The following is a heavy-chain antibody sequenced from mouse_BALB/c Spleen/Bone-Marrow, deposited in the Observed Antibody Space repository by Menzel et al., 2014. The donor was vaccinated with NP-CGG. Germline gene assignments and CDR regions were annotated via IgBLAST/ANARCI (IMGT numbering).Heavy chain of an antibody. CDR1: GFTFGSYT. J-gene: IGHJ2*01. D-gene: IGHD1-1*01. Sequence: EVKLMESGGGLVQPGGSLKLSCAASGFTFGSYTMSWVRQTPEKRLEWVAYISNGGGSTYYPDTVKGRFTISRDNAKNTLYLQMSSLKSEDTAMYYCARHYYGSSYFDYWGQGTTLTVSS. CDR3: ARHYYGSSYFDY. CDR2: ISNGGGST. V-gene: IGHV5-12-2*01.